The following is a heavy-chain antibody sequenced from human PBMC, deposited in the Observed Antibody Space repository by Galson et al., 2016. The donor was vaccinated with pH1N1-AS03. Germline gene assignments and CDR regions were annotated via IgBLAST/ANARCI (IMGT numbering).Heavy chain of an antibody. D-gene: IGHD5-24*01. CDR2: LDWDDGT. CDR1: GFSLSTGGMR. CDR3: ARTLNYNTGLDV. V-gene: IGHV2-70*04. Sequence: PALVKPTQTLTLTCTVSGFSLSTGGMRVSWIRQPPGKALEWLGRLDWDDGTLYSTSLKTRLTISKDTSKNQVVLTMTNMDPVDTGTYYCARTLNYNTGLDVWGPGATVTVSS. J-gene: IGHJ6*02.